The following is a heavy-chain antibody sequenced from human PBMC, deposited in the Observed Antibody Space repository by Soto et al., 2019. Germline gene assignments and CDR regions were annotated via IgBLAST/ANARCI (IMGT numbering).Heavy chain of an antibody. CDR3: ARVGGSGSYFPLYYYYGMDV. CDR1: GFTFSRYD. CDR2: ISTAGNP. V-gene: IGHV3-13*05. D-gene: IGHD3-10*01. Sequence: PGGSLRLSCAASGFTFSRYDMHWVRQTSGKGLEWVSAISTAGNPHYHDSVKGRSTISRENSKNSLYLQMNSLSAGDTAVYYCARVGGSGSYFPLYYYYGMDVCGQRTTVTVSS. J-gene: IGHJ6*02.